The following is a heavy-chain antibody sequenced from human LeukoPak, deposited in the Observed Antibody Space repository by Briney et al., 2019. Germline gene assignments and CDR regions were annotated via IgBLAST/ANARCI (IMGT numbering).Heavy chain of an antibody. CDR2: IYYSGST. CDR1: GGSISGSSYF. V-gene: IGHV4-39*07. D-gene: IGHD6-13*01. Sequence: SETLSLTCTVSGGSISGSSYFWGWIRQPPGKGLEWIGSIYYSGSTYYNPSLKSRVTISVDTSKNQFSLKLSSVTAADTAVYYCARAPKSDGSWYPVHFDYWGQGTLVTVSS. J-gene: IGHJ4*02. CDR3: ARAPKSDGSWYPVHFDY.